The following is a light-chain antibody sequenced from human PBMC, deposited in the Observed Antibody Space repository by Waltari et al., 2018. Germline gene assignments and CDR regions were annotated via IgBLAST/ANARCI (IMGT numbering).Light chain of an antibody. CDR2: DDN. CDR1: SSDVGNYNL. CDR3: CSYAGSYTWV. J-gene: IGLJ3*02. V-gene: IGLV2-23*01. Sequence: QSALTQPASVSGSPGQSITISCTGTSSDVGNYNLVSWYQQYPGKAPKVIIYDDNRRPSGVSGRVSGSKSGNTASLTISGVQAEDEADYYCCSYAGSYTWVFGGGTKLTVL.